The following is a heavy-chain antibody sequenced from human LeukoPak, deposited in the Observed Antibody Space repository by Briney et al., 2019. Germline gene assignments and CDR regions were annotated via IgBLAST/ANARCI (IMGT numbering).Heavy chain of an antibody. CDR2: IYYSGST. V-gene: IGHV4-31*03. J-gene: IGHJ5*02. CDR1: GGSISSGGYY. CDR3: ARADNWDNWFDP. D-gene: IGHD1-26*01. Sequence: SETLSLTCTVSGGSISSGGYYWSWIRQHPGKGLEWIGYIYYSGSTYYNPSLKSRVTISGDTSKNQFSLKLSSVTAADTGVYYCARADNWDNWFDPWGQGTLVTVSS.